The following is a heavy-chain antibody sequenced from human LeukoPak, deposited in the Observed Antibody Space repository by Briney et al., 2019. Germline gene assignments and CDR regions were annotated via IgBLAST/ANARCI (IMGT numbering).Heavy chain of an antibody. D-gene: IGHD2-15*01. CDR2: INPNSGGT. CDR3: AREGTALPAIFDAFDI. V-gene: IGHV1-2*02. CDR1: GYTFTGYY. J-gene: IGHJ3*02. Sequence: ASVKVSCKASGYTFTGYYMHWVRQAPGQGLEWMGWINPNSGGTNYAQKFQGRVTMTRDTSISTLYLELSGLTSDDTAIYYRAREGTALPAIFDAFDIWGPGTTVTVSS.